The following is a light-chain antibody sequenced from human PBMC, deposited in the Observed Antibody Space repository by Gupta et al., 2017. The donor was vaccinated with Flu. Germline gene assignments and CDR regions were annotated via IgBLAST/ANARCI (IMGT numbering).Light chain of an antibody. CDR2: TTS. J-gene: IGKJ1*01. Sequence: DIQMTQSPSTQSAFIGDTVTITCRASQRIRRWLAWYQQKPGKAPKLLIYTTSSLESGVPSRFSGSGSRTEFTLTIHSLQPDDFATYYFHQYYTYPWTFGQGTKVESK. CDR3: HQYYTYPWT. V-gene: IGKV1-5*03. CDR1: QRIRRW.